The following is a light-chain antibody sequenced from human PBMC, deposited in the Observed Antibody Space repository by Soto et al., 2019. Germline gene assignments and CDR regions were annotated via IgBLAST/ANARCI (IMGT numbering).Light chain of an antibody. J-gene: IGLJ2*01. CDR2: EDN. CDR3: QSYDSSNPVV. Sequence: NFMLIQPHSVSESPGKTVTISCTRSSGSIASNYVQWYQQRPGSAPTTVIYEDNQRPSGVPDRFSGSIDSSSNSASLTISGLKTEDEADYYCQSYDSSNPVVFGGGTKLTVL. V-gene: IGLV6-57*04. CDR1: SGSIASNY.